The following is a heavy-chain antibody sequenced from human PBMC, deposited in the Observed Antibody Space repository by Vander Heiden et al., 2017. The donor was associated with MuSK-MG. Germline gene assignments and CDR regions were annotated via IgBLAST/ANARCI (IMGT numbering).Heavy chain of an antibody. V-gene: IGHV3-7*01. Sequence: EVQLVESGGGLVQPGGSLRLSCAASGFTLSRYWMSWVRQAPGKGLEWVANIKQDGSEKYYVDSVKGRFTISRDNAKNSLYLQMNSLRAEDTAVYYCARASGSGYSGWFDPWGQGTLVTVSS. D-gene: IGHD3-3*01. CDR3: ARASGSGYSGWFDP. J-gene: IGHJ5*02. CDR2: IKQDGSEK. CDR1: GFTLSRYW.